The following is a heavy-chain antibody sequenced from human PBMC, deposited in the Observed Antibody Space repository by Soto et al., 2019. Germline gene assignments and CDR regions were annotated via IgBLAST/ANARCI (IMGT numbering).Heavy chain of an antibody. CDR3: ARGDMYGDSPY. CDR1: GYTFTSYG. J-gene: IGHJ4*02. CDR2: ISAYSGNT. Sequence: WASVKVSCKASGYTFTSYGISWVRQAPGQGLEWMGWISAYSGNTNYAQKLQGRVTMTTDTSTGTAYMELRSLRSDDTAVYYCARGDMYGDSPYWGQGTLVTVSS. D-gene: IGHD4-17*01. V-gene: IGHV1-18*01.